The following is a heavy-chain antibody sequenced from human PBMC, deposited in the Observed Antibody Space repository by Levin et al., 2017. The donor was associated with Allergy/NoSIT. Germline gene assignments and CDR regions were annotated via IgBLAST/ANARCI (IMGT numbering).Heavy chain of an antibody. CDR3: TTDLLWFGELHDY. J-gene: IGHJ4*02. V-gene: IGHV3-15*01. CDR2: IKSKTDGGTT. CDR1: GFTFSNAW. D-gene: IGHD3-10*01. Sequence: GESLKISCAASGFTFSNAWMSWVRQAPGKGLEWVGRIKSKTDGGTTDYAAPVKGRFTISRDDSKNTLYLQMNSLKTEDTAVYYCTTDLLWFGELHDYWGQGTLVTVSS.